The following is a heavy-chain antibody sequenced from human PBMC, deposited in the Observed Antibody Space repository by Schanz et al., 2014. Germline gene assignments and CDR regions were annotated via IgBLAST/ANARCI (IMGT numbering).Heavy chain of an antibody. CDR1: GFTLSSYA. CDR2: ISYDGSNK. D-gene: IGHD3-9*01. Sequence: ESGGGVVQPGRSLRLSCAAYGFTLSSYAMHWVRQAPGKGLEWVAVISYDGSNKYYADSVKGRFTISRDNSKNTLYLHMNTLRSDDTAVYYCAKAEYDILTDSYSRLDPWGQGTLVTVSS. V-gene: IGHV3-30-3*01. CDR3: AKAEYDILTDSYSRLDP. J-gene: IGHJ5*02.